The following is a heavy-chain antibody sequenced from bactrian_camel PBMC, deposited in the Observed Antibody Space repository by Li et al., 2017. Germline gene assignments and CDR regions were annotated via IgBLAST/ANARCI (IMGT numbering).Heavy chain of an antibody. J-gene: IGHJ4*01. CDR3: AADGLGHLSSGYCYLRDYDYRH. V-gene: IGHV3S53*01. D-gene: IGHD3*01. CDR1: YTYNEGD. Sequence: HVQLVESGGGSVQAGGSLRLSCGYTYNEGDMAWFRQAPGKEREGVAAIDSTGSANYADSVEGRFTISKDNARNTLALQMNSLKPEDTAMYFCAADGLGHLSSGYCYLRDYDYRHWGRGTQVTVS. CDR2: IDSTGSA.